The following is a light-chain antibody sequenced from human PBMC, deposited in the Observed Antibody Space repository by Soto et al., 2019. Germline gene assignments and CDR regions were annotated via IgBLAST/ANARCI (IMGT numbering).Light chain of an antibody. CDR1: QSIRNY. V-gene: IGKV1-39*01. CDR3: QRSDSTPYT. CDR2: VAS. Sequence: DIQMTQYPSSLSASVGDRVTITCRASQSIRNYVNWYQQKPGKAPKFLIYVASTLQSGVPSRFSGSGSGTDFTLTISSLQPEDCATYYCQRSDSTPYTFGQGNKLEIK. J-gene: IGKJ2*01.